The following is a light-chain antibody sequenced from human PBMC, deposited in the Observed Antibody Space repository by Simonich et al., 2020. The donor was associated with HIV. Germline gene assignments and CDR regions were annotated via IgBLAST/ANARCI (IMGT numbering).Light chain of an antibody. CDR3: QQYDNWPLL. V-gene: IGKV3-15*01. CDR1: QSVSGN. J-gene: IGKJ2*01. CDR2: GAS. Sequence: IVLTQSPATLSVSPGERATLSCRASQSVSGNLAWYQQKPGQAPRLLIYGASTRATGIPARFSGSGSGTEFTLTISSMQSEDFAVYYCQQYDNWPLLFGQGTKLEIK.